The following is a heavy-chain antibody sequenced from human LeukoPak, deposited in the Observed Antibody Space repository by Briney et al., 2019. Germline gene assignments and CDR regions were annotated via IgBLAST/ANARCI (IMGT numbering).Heavy chain of an antibody. CDR2: ISGSGTNT. V-gene: IGHV3-23*01. Sequence: PGGSLRLSCAASGFTFSSYAMSWVRQAPGKGLEWVSSISGSGTNTDYADSVKGRFTISRDNSKNTVNVQMDSLRAEDTAVYYCARVFTQDATSDAFDIWGQGTMVTVSS. J-gene: IGHJ3*02. CDR3: ARVFTQDATSDAFDI. CDR1: GFTFSSYA.